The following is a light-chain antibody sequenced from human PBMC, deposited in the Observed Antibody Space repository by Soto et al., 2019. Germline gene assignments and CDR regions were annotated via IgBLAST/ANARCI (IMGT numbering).Light chain of an antibody. CDR1: QTLSINS. V-gene: IGKV3-20*01. CDR2: GAS. J-gene: IGKJ1*01. Sequence: EIVLTQSPDSLSLSPGERATLFCRASQTLSINSLAWYQQKPGQAPRLLIYGASRRATGIPDRFTGSGSGTDFTLTISRLEPEDFAVYYCQQYVSSPWAFGQGTKVEI. CDR3: QQYVSSPWA.